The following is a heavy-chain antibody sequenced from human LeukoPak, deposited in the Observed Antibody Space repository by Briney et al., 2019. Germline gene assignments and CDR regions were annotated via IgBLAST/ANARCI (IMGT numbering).Heavy chain of an antibody. CDR2: IDPSDSYT. Sequence: GESLMISCEGAGYIFTSYWITWGRQLPGKGGEGVGRIDPSDSYTNYSPSFHGHVTISADKSISTAYLQWSSLKASDTAMYYCARSTIVGATIDYWGQGTLVTVSS. CDR1: GYIFTSYW. CDR3: ARSTIVGATIDY. J-gene: IGHJ4*02. D-gene: IGHD1-26*01. V-gene: IGHV5-10-1*01.